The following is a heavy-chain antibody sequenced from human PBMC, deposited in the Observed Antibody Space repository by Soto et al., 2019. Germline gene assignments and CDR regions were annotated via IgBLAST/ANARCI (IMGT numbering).Heavy chain of an antibody. V-gene: IGHV1-69*13. D-gene: IGHD6-19*01. CDR1: GGTFSSYA. J-gene: IGHJ4*02. CDR2: IIPIFGTA. Sequence: SVKVSCKASGGTFSSYAISWVRQAPGQGLEWMGGIIPIFGTANYAQKFQGRVTITADESTSTAYMELSSLRSEDTAVYYCARPSGLLYSSGCGYFDYWGQGTLVTVSS. CDR3: ARPSGLLYSSGCGYFDY.